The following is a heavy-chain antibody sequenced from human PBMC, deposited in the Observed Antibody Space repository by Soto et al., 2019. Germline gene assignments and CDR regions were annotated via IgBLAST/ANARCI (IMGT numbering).Heavy chain of an antibody. V-gene: IGHV3-23*01. CDR1: GFTFSSYA. Sequence: GGSLRLSCAASGFTFSSYAMSWVRQAPGKGLEWVSAISGSGGSTYYADSVKGRFTISRDNSKNTLYLQMNSLRAEDAAVYDCAKDRLTYYYDSSGYYYDYWGQGTLVTVSS. CDR2: ISGSGGST. J-gene: IGHJ4*02. D-gene: IGHD3-22*01. CDR3: AKDRLTYYYDSSGYYYDY.